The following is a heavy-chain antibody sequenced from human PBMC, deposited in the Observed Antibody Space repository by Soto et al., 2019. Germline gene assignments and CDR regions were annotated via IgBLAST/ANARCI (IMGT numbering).Heavy chain of an antibody. CDR2: INAGNGDL. V-gene: IGHV1-3*01. J-gene: IGHJ5*02. Sequence: QVQLVQSGAEVKKPGASVNLSCKASGYTLSNYALHWVRQAPGQRLEWMGWINAGNGDLKYSPKFQGRVYITRDSSANTAYMEMSSLRFDDTAIYYGARAGEGRAAAGMVSWCQGTLVTVSS. CDR1: GYTLSNYA. CDR3: ARAGEGRAAAGMVS. D-gene: IGHD6-13*01.